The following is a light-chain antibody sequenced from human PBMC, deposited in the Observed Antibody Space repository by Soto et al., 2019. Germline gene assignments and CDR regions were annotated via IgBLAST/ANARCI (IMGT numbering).Light chain of an antibody. Sequence: EIVMTQSPVTLSVSPGERASLSCRASQSVNSNLAWYQQKPGQAPRLLIYGASTRATGVPARFSGSGSGTEFTLTIGSLQSEDFAVYYCQQYNNWPMYTFGQGTKVDIK. CDR3: QQYNNWPMYT. J-gene: IGKJ2*01. CDR1: QSVNSN. CDR2: GAS. V-gene: IGKV3-15*01.